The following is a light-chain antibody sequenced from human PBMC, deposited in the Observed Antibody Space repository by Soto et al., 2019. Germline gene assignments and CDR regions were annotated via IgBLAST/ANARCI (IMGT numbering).Light chain of an antibody. Sequence: QSVLTQPPSASGTPGQRVTISCSGSSSNIGSRYVSWHQQLPGTAPKLLIYGNSQRPSGVPDRFSGSKSGTSAALAISGLRSGDEADYYCAVWDDSLGGYVFGSGTKVTVL. CDR2: GNS. J-gene: IGLJ1*01. CDR3: AVWDDSLGGYV. CDR1: SSNIGSRY. V-gene: IGLV1-47*01.